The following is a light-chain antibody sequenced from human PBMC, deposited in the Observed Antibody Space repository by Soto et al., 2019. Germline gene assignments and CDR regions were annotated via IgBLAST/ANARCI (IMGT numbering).Light chain of an antibody. CDR3: QHYGSSLWT. V-gene: IGKV3-20*01. J-gene: IGKJ1*01. Sequence: ELVLRQSPGTLSLSPGERATLSCRASQSVSSSYLAWYQQKPGQAPRLLIYGTSSRATGIPDRFSGGGSGTDFTLTISRLEPEDFAVYYCQHYGSSLWTFGQGTKV. CDR2: GTS. CDR1: QSVSSSY.